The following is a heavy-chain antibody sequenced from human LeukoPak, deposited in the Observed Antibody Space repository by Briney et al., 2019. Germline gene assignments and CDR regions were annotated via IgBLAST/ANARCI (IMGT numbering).Heavy chain of an antibody. V-gene: IGHV1-2*02. CDR2: IHPNNGAT. Sequence: ASVKVSCEASGYTFTGSGRYLYWLRQAPGQGLECVGWIHPNNGATLYAQKFQGRVAMTTDTSISTAYMELSRLRPDDTAMYYCARDGPAQMVDFDYWGQGTLVTVSS. CDR1: GYTFTGSGRY. CDR3: ARDGPAQMVDFDY. J-gene: IGHJ4*02. D-gene: IGHD3-10*01.